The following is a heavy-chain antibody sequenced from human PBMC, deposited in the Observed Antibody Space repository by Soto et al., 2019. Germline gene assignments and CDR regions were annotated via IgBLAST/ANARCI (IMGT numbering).Heavy chain of an antibody. V-gene: IGHV2-70*01. D-gene: IGHD2-2*01. Sequence: SGPTLVNPTQTLTLTCTFSGFSLSTSGMCVSWIRQPPGKALEWLALIDWDDDKYYSTSLKTRLTISKDTSKNQVVLTMTNMDPVDTATYYCAITHSTSCRYYGMDVWGQGTTVTVSS. CDR1: GFSLSTSGMC. J-gene: IGHJ6*02. CDR3: AITHSTSCRYYGMDV. CDR2: IDWDDDK.